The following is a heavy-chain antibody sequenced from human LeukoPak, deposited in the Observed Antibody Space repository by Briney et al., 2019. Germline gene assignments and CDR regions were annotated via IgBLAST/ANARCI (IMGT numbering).Heavy chain of an antibody. D-gene: IGHD3-10*01. CDR3: SGRYGPGPV. J-gene: IGHJ4*02. CDR2: ILPDGRDT. V-gene: IGHV1-2*02. Sequence: APVKVSCKASGYTFTAHHIHWVRQAPGQGLEWMGWILPDGRDTKYSQKFQDRMTLTTDTSTNTAYMELSSLIPDDTAVYYCSGRYGPGPVWGQGTLISASP. CDR1: GYTFTAHH.